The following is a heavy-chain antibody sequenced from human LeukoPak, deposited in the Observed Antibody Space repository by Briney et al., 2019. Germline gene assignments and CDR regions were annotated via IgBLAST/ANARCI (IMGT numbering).Heavy chain of an antibody. V-gene: IGHV3-7*01. CDR3: ARLADYDSSGYFDY. D-gene: IGHD3-22*01. J-gene: IGHJ4*02. CDR1: GFTFTTYW. CDR2: IRQDGSEK. Sequence: GGSLRLSCAASGFTFTTYWMTWVRQAPGKGLEWVANIRQDGSEKYYVASVRGRFTISRDNAKNSLYLQMNSLRGEDTAVYYCARLADYDSSGYFDYWGQGTLVTVSS.